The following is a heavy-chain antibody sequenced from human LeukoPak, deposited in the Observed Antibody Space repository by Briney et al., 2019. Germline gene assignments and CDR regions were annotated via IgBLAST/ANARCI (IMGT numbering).Heavy chain of an antibody. V-gene: IGHV4-59*01. CDR1: GGSISSYY. Sequence: SETLSLTCTVSGGSISSYYWSWIRQPPGKGLEWIGYIYYSGSTNYNPSLKSRVTISVDTSKNQFSLKLSSVTAADTAVYYCARNFQGVQPNELGYWGQGTLVTVSS. J-gene: IGHJ4*02. CDR3: ARNFQGVQPNELGY. CDR2: IYYSGST. D-gene: IGHD3-10*01.